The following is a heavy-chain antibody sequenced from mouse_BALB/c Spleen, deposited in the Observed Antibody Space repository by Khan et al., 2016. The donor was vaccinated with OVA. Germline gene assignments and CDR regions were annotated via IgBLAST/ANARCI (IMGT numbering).Heavy chain of an antibody. J-gene: IGHJ1*01. CDR3: ARFYDYGGYFDV. CDR2: IWSYGST. V-gene: IGHV2-4*02. CDR1: GFSLTSYG. D-gene: IGHD2-4*01. Sequence: VQLQESGPGLVQPSQSLSITCTVSGFSLTSYGVHWVRQPPGKGLEWLGVIWSYGSTDYNAAFISRLSISKDNSKSQVFFKMNSLQADDTAIYYCARFYDYGGYFDVWGAGTTVTVSS.